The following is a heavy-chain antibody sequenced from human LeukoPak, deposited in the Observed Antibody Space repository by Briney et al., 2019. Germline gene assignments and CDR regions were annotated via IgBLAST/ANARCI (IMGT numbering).Heavy chain of an antibody. J-gene: IGHJ5*02. D-gene: IGHD2-21*02. Sequence: SETLSLTCTGSGGSISSYYWSWIRQPPGKGLEWIGYIYYSGSTNYNPSLKSRVTISVDTSKNQFSLKLSSVTAADTAVYYCARQKKYCGGDCPNWFDPWGQGTLVTVSS. V-gene: IGHV4-59*08. CDR1: GGSISSYY. CDR2: IYYSGST. CDR3: ARQKKYCGGDCPNWFDP.